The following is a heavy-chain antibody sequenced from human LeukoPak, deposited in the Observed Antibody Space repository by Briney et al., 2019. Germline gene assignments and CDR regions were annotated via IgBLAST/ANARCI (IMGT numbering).Heavy chain of an antibody. CDR2: INHSGGT. CDR1: GGSFSGYY. CDR3: ARGNQNYYKRLGYFDY. V-gene: IGHV4-34*01. D-gene: IGHD3-10*01. Sequence: SETLSLTCAVYGGSFSGYYWSWIRQPPGKGLEWIEEINHSGGTNYNPSLKSRVTISVDTSKNQFSLKLSSVTAADTAVYYCARGNQNYYKRLGYFDYWGQGTLVTVSS. J-gene: IGHJ4*02.